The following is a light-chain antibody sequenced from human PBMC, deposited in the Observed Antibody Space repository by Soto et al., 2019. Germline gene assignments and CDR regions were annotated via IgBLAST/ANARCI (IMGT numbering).Light chain of an antibody. CDR3: QHYSNWPA. CDR2: GAS. J-gene: IGKJ5*01. V-gene: IGKV3-15*01. CDR1: PSVGSN. Sequence: IVLTQSPVHLSVSPGGRANLSCWARPSVGSNLAWYQQRPGRPPSLLIYGASTRATGISARFSGSGSGTEFTLTISSLQSEDFAIYYCQHYSNWPAFGQGTRLDIK.